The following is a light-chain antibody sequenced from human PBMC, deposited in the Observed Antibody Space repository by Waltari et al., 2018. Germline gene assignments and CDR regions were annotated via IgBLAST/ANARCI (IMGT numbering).Light chain of an antibody. CDR2: DT. CDR1: NTDLGGSNF. Sequence: QSALSPPASVSGSPGQSITISCSGTNTDLGGSNFFSWYPQYPDNAPKVIIYDTDRPSGVSHRFSGSKFGNTASLTISGLQAEDEADYYCCSYTRSSTYVFGTGTKVTVL. V-gene: IGLV2-14*03. CDR3: CSYTRSSTYV. J-gene: IGLJ1*01.